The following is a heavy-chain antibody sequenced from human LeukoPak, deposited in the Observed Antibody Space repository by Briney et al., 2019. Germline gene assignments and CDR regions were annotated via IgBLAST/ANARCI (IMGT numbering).Heavy chain of an antibody. CDR3: ARSYSYGPQPIDY. D-gene: IGHD5-18*01. V-gene: IGHV4-59*01. Sequence: SETLSLTCTVSGGSISSYYWSWIRQPPGKGLEWIGYIYYSGSTNYNPSLKSRVTISVDTSKNQFSLKLSSVTAADTAVYYCARSYSYGPQPIDYWGQGTLVTVSS. CDR1: GGSISSYY. CDR2: IYYSGST. J-gene: IGHJ4*02.